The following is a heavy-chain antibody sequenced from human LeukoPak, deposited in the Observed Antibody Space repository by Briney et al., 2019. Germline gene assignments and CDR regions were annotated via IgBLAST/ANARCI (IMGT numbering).Heavy chain of an antibody. CDR1: GFTFSTYA. CDR2: ISGSDGTT. J-gene: IGHJ4*02. Sequence: GGSLRLSCAASGFTFSTYAMSWVRQAPGRGLEWVSVISGSDGTTYYADSVKGRFTISRDNSKNTLYLQMNSLRAEDTAIYYCAKDRREVGATPTDCWGQGTLVTVSS. D-gene: IGHD1-26*01. CDR3: AKDRREVGATPTDC. V-gene: IGHV3-23*01.